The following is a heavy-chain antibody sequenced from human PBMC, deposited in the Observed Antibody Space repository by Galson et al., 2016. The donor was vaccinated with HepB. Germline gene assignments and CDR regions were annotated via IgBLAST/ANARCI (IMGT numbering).Heavy chain of an antibody. D-gene: IGHD6-13*01. CDR1: GLTIRNYV. CDR2: ISGNAATS. V-gene: IGHV3-23*01. CDR3: AKRPPYNNNWFVGFDP. J-gene: IGHJ5*02. Sequence: SLRLSCAASGLTIRNYVLNWVRQAPGKGLEWVSVISGNAATSYYADSVKGRFTISRDNSKNTVYLQMNSLRAEDTALYYCAKRPPYNNNWFVGFDPWGQGTRVTVSS.